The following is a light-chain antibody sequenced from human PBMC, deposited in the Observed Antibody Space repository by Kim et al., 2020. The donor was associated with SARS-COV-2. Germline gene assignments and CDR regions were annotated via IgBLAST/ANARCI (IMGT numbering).Light chain of an antibody. Sequence: DIQMTQSPSSLSASVGDRVTITCRASQRISSYLNWYQQQPGKAPKLLIYAASSLQSGVPSRFSGSGSGTEFTLTISSLQSEDFAVYYCQQYDNWPPRTFGQGTKVDIK. V-gene: IGKV1-39*01. CDR2: AAS. CDR1: QRISSY. CDR3: QQYDNWPPRT. J-gene: IGKJ1*01.